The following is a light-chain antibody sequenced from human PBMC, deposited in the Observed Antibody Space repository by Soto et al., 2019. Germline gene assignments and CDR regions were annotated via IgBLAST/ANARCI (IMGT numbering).Light chain of an antibody. J-gene: IGKJ3*01. CDR3: QKYNDVPFT. CDR2: ATS. V-gene: IGKV1-27*01. Sequence: DIQITQSPSSLSASVGDRVTITCRASQGFSNYLAWYQQKPGKVPMLLIYATSTLQSGVPSRFSGSGSGTDFTLTISSLQPEDVATYYCQKYNDVPFTFGPGTKVDIK. CDR1: QGFSNY.